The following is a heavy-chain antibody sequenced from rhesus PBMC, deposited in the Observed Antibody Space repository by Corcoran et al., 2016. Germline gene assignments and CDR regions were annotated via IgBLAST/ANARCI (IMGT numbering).Heavy chain of an antibody. Sequence: QVQLQESGPGLVKPSETLSLTCAVSGGSFSSYWWSWIRQPPGKGLEWIGEINGNSGITNYNPSHKSHVTISKDASKNQFSLKLSSVTAADTAVYYCARYGIAAAPDDAFDFWGQGLRVTVSS. V-gene: IGHV4-80*01. J-gene: IGHJ3*01. CDR3: ARYGIAAAPDDAFDF. D-gene: IGHD6-25*01. CDR1: GGSFSSYW. CDR2: INGNSGIT.